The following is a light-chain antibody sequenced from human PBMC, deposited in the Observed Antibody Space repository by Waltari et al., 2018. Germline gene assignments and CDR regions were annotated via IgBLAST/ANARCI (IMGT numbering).Light chain of an antibody. CDR2: LGS. CDR3: IQALQTPLT. V-gene: IGKV2-28*01. CDR1: QSLLHSNVYNY. J-gene: IGKJ4*01. Sequence: DIVMTQSPPSLPVTPGEPASISCRSSQSLLHSNVYNYLDWYLQKPGQSPQLLIYLGSHRASGVPDRFSGSGSGTDFTLKISRVEAEDVGVYYCIQALQTPLTFGGGTKVEIK.